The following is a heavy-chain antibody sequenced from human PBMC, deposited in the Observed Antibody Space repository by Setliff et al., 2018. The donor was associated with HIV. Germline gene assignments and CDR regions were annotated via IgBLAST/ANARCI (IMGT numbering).Heavy chain of an antibody. Sequence: PGGSLRLSCAASGFTLSPYAINWVRQVPGKGLEWISAVSGGVDTTYYADSVKGRFTISRDNSKNTLYMQMNSLRAEDTAVYYCARSVIGYYYYGMDVWGQGTLVTVSS. CDR1: GFTLSPYA. J-gene: IGHJ6*02. D-gene: IGHD3-10*01. CDR3: ARSVIGYYYYGMDV. CDR2: VSGGVDTT. V-gene: IGHV3-23*01.